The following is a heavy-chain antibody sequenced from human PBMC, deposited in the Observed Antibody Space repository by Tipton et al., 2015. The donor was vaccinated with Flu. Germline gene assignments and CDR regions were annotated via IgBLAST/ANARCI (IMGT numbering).Heavy chain of an antibody. CDR3: ARGDGDRINYYYYGMDV. V-gene: IGHV1-2*06. CDR2: INPNSGGT. Sequence: QVQLVQSGSEVKKPGASVKVSCKASGYTFTGYYMHWVRQAPGQGLAWMGRINPNSGGTNYAQKFQGRVTMTRDTSISTAYMELSRLRSDDTAVYYCARGDGDRINYYYYGMDVWGQGTTVTVSS. D-gene: IGHD4-17*01. J-gene: IGHJ6*02. CDR1: GYTFTGYY.